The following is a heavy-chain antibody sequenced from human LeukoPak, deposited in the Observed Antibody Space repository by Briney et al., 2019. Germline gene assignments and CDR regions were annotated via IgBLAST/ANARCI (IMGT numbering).Heavy chain of an antibody. CDR3: ARGIWFGELLGAWFDP. CDR1: GYTFTIYA. D-gene: IGHD3-10*01. Sequence: ASVKVSSKASGYTFTIYAMHWVRQAPGQRLEGMGWINAGNGNTKYSQKFQGRVTITRDTSASTAYMEMSSLRSEDPAVYYCARGIWFGELLGAWFDPWGQGTLVTVSS. J-gene: IGHJ5*02. V-gene: IGHV1-3*01. CDR2: INAGNGNT.